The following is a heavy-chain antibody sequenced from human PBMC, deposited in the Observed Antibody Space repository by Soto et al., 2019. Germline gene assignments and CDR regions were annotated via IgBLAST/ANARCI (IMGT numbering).Heavy chain of an antibody. J-gene: IGHJ4*01. Sequence: GESLKISCQASGYTFSSYWIAWVRQMPGKGLEWVGIIYPGDSETRYSPSLQGQVTISADRSTTTAYLQWSSLKASDSGPYHCASLRVPLPVTKMSRLHNWGRGTMVAVYS. CDR2: IYPGDSET. CDR1: GYTFSSYW. D-gene: IGHD4-17*01. V-gene: IGHV5-51*01. CDR3: ASLRVPLPVTKMSRLHN.